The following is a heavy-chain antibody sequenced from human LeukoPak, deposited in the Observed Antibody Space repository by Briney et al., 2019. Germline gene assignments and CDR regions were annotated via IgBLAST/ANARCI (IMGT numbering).Heavy chain of an antibody. J-gene: IGHJ4*02. CDR2: ISVKNGDT. Sequence: GASVKVSCKASGYEASAYTFPKYGINWVRQAPGQGLEWMGWISVKNGDTKYAQKIPDRVTMTTDTPTRTVYMELRSLRSDDTAVYYCARLKFGVNSSDRWGQGTLVTVSS. CDR3: ARLKFGVNSSDR. CDR1: GYEASAYTFPKYG. V-gene: IGHV1-18*01. D-gene: IGHD4-23*01.